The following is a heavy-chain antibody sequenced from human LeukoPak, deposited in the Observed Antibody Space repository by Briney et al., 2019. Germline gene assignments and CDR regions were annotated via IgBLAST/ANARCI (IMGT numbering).Heavy chain of an antibody. J-gene: IGHJ4*02. CDR2: TRNKAHSYTT. CDR3: ARSRGSYPLDY. D-gene: IGHD1-26*01. Sequence: GGSLRLSCAASGFTFSDHYMDWVRQAPGKGLEWVGHTRNKAHSYTTEYAASVKGRFTISRDDSENSLYLQTNSLKTEDTAIYYCARSRGSYPLDYWSQGTLVTVSS. CDR1: GFTFSDHY. V-gene: IGHV3-72*01.